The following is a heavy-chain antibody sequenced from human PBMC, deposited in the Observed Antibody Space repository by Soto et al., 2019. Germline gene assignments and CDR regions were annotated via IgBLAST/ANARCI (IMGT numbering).Heavy chain of an antibody. D-gene: IGHD3-3*01. CDR2: ISSSGSTI. CDR1: GFTFSSYE. Sequence: HPGGSLRLSCAASGFTFSSYEMNWVRQAPGKGLEWVSYISSSGSTIYYADSVKGRFTISRDNAKNSLYLQMNSLRAEDTAVYYCAREKAVLITIFMNYYYGMDVWGQGTTVTVSS. V-gene: IGHV3-48*03. J-gene: IGHJ6*02. CDR3: AREKAVLITIFMNYYYGMDV.